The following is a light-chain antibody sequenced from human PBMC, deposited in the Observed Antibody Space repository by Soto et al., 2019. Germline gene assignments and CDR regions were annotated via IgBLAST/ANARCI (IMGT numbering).Light chain of an antibody. J-gene: IGLJ3*02. CDR2: LNSDGSH. V-gene: IGLV4-69*01. CDR1: SGHSTYA. Sequence: QSALTQSPSASASLGASVKLTCTLSSGHSTYAIAWHQQQPEKGPRYLMKLNSDGSHNKGDGIPDRFSGSNSGAERYLTISSLQSEDEADYYCQTWGTGVVVFGGGTKLTVL. CDR3: QTWGTGVVV.